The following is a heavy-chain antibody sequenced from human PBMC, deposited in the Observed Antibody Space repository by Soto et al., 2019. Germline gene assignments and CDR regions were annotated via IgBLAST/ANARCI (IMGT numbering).Heavy chain of an antibody. CDR2: ISPDGGNV. V-gene: IGHV3-11*01. CDR3: ANDMGPTGLHFVH. J-gene: IGHJ4*02. Sequence: GGSLRLSCAASGFTFRDYYMTWLRQAPGKGLEWVSYISPDGGNVYYADSVKGRFTISRDNAKNSLYLQMNNLGAEDTAFYYCANDMGPTGLHFVHWGQGILVTVSS. CDR1: GFTFRDYY. D-gene: IGHD1-1*01.